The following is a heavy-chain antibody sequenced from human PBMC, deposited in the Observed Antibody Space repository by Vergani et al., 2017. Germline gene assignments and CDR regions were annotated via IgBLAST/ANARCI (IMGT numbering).Heavy chain of an antibody. D-gene: IGHD6-13*01. CDR1: GGSFSGYY. CDR2: INHSGST. J-gene: IGHJ6*03. Sequence: QVQLQQWGAGLLKPSETLSLTCAVYGGSFSGYYWSWIRQPPGKGLEWIGEINHSGSTNYNPSLKSRVTISVDTSKNQFSLRLSSVTAADTAVYYCARSGVGIAAARARYYYYYIDVWSKGSTVGVSS. V-gene: IGHV4-34*01. CDR3: ARSGVGIAAARARYYYYYIDV.